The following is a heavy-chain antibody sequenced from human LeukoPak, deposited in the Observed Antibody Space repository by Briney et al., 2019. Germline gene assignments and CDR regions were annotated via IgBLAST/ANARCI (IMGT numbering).Heavy chain of an antibody. CDR1: GVSISSSSYY. CDR3: ARVITVTTLYDP. V-gene: IGHV4-39*01. J-gene: IGHJ5*02. CDR2: IYSSGST. D-gene: IGHD4-17*01. Sequence: SETLSLTCNVSGVSISSSSYYWGWIRQPPGKGLEWIGSIYSSGSTYYNSSLKSRVTISIDTSKNQVSLKMSSVTAADTAVYYCARVITVTTLYDPWGQGTLVTVSS.